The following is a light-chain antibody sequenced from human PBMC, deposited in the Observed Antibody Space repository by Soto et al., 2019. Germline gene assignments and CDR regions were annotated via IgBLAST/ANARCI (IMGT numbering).Light chain of an antibody. CDR1: SSDIGSYDH. CDR3: ISFTSRHSDR. CDR2: AVS. Sequence: SVLPQPASVSASPGQSITISCSGTSSDIGSYDHVAWYQQFPGKSPQLIIYAVSDRPSGVSDRFSGSKSGISASLTISGLPTVDEADYYSISFTSRHSDRFGSWTYATVL. J-gene: IGLJ1*01. V-gene: IGLV2-14*03.